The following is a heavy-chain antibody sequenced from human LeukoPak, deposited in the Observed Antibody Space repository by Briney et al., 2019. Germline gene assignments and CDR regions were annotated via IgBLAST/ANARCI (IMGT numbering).Heavy chain of an antibody. J-gene: IGHJ4*02. CDR3: AKDRDYYLVGFFDY. V-gene: IGHV3-23*01. D-gene: IGHD3-10*01. CDR2: FSGNGVTT. CDR1: GFTFSSYA. Sequence: GGSLRLSYAASGFTFSSYAMSWVRHAPGKALEGVSAFSGNGVTTYYSDSVKGRFTNTRDNSKNTLYLQMNSLRAEDTALYSCAKDRDYYLVGFFDYWGQGTLVTVSS.